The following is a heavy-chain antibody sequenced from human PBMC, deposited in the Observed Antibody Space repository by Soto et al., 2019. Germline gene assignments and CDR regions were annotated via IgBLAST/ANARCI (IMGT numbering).Heavy chain of an antibody. CDR3: ARGLDTAMVIDY. V-gene: IGHV4-59*01. CDR1: GGSISSYY. J-gene: IGHJ4*02. CDR2: IYYSGST. Sequence: QVQLQESGPGLVQPSETLSLTCTVSGGSISSYYWSWIRQPPGKGLEWIGYIYYSGSTNYNPSLTSRVTISVDPSKDQFSLKLSSVTAADTAVYYCARGLDTAMVIDYWGQGTLVTVSS. D-gene: IGHD5-18*01.